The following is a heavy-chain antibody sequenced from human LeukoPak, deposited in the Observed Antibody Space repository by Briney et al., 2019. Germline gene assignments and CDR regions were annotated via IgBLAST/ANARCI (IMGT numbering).Heavy chain of an antibody. Sequence: SETLSLTCAVYGGSFSGYYWSWIRQPPGKRLEWIGEINHSGSTNYNPSLKSRVTISVDTSKNQFSLKLSSVTAADTAVYYCARKGGGQLVNTRRWFDPWGQGTLVTVSS. D-gene: IGHD6-13*01. CDR2: INHSGST. V-gene: IGHV4-34*01. CDR1: GGSFSGYY. J-gene: IGHJ5*02. CDR3: ARKGGGQLVNTRRWFDP.